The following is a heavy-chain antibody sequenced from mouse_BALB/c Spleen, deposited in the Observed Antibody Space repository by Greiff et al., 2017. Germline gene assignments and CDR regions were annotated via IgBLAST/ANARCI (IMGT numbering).Heavy chain of an antibody. D-gene: IGHD2-4*01. CDR1: GYSFTSYW. V-gene: IGHV1-5*01. CDR3: TNYDYDEGAMDY. Sequence: EVQLQQSGTVLARPGASVKMSCKASGYSFTSYWMHWVKQRPGQGLEWIGAIYPGNSDTSYNQKFKGKAKLTAVTSASTAYMELSSLTNEDSAVYYCTNYDYDEGAMDYWGQGTSVTVSS. CDR2: IYPGNSDT. J-gene: IGHJ4*01.